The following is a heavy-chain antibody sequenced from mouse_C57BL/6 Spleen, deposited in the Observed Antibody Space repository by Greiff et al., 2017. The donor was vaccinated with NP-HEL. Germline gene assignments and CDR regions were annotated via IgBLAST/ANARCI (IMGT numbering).Heavy chain of an antibody. D-gene: IGHD2-4*01. CDR2: ISSGGDYI. CDR3: TRESYDYAFAS. V-gene: IGHV5-9-1*02. J-gene: IGHJ3*01. Sequence: EVQVVESGEGLVKPGGSLKLSCAASGFTFSSYAMSWVRQTPEKRLEWVAYISSGGDYIYYADTVKGRFTISRDNARNTLYLQMSSLKSEYTAMYYCTRESYDYAFASWGHGTLVTVSA. CDR1: GFTFSSYA.